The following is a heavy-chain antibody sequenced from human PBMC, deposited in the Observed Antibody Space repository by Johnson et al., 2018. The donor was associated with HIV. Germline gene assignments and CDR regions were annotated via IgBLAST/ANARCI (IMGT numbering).Heavy chain of an antibody. V-gene: IGHV3-11*04. Sequence: QVQLVESGGGLVKPGGSLRLSCAASGFTFSDYYMSWIRQAPGKGLEWVSYISSSGSTIYYPDSVQGRFTISRDSAKNTRYLQMTSLRAADTAVYYCAKDERAGRGLVLAFDIWGQGTMVTGSS. CDR2: ISSSGSTI. CDR3: AKDERAGRGLVLAFDI. D-gene: IGHD6-19*01. J-gene: IGHJ3*02. CDR1: GFTFSDYY.